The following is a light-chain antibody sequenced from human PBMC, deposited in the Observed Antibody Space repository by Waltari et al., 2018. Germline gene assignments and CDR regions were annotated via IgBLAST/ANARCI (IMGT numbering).Light chain of an antibody. CDR3: CSYAGSGTLV. V-gene: IGLV2-23*02. Sequence: QSALTQPASVSGSPGQSITISCTGTSSDVGNYDLVSWYQPHTGKPPQLMIYEVTKRPSWVSNRFSGSKSGNTASLTVSGLQAEDEADYYCCSYAGSGTLVFGGGTKLTVL. CDR2: EVT. CDR1: SSDVGNYDL. J-gene: IGLJ2*01.